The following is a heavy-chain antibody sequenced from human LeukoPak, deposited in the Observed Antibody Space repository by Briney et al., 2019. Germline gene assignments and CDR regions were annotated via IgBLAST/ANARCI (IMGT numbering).Heavy chain of an antibody. CDR1: GFTVSSNY. Sequence: PGGSLRLSCAASGFTVSSNYMSWVRQAPGKGLEWVSVIYSGGSTYYADSVKGRFTISRDNSKNTLYLQMNSLRAEDTAVYYCARVSSSRNFDYWGQGTLATVSS. CDR2: IYSGGST. D-gene: IGHD6-13*01. V-gene: IGHV3-66*01. J-gene: IGHJ4*02. CDR3: ARVSSSRNFDY.